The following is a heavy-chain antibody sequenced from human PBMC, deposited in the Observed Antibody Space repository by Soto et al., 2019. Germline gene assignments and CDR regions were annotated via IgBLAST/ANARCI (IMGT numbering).Heavy chain of an antibody. D-gene: IGHD3-16*01. CDR1: GYTFPSYG. CDR2: ISAHNGHT. V-gene: IGHV1-18*01. CDR3: ARDGGGGPDH. Sequence: QVHLVQSGAEVKKPGASVKVSCKASGYTFPSYGISWIRQAPGQGLVWMGWISAHNGHTKYTQNFQGRVTMTTDISTSRAHREWGGLRSDDTAVYYCARDGGGGPDHGGQGTLVTVSS. J-gene: IGHJ4*02.